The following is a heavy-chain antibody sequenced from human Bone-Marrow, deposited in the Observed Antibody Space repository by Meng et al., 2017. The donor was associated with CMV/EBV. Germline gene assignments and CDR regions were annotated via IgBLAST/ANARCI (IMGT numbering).Heavy chain of an antibody. J-gene: IGHJ4*02. V-gene: IGHV5-51*01. CDR3: ARLSDSSGYRFDY. CDR1: GYSFTSYW. Sequence: KVSCKGSGYSFTSYWIGWVRQMPGKGLEWMGIIYPGDSDTRYSPSFQGQVTISADKSISTAYLQWSSLKASDTAMYYCARLSDSSGYRFDYWGQGTLVTVSS. D-gene: IGHD3-22*01. CDR2: IYPGDSDT.